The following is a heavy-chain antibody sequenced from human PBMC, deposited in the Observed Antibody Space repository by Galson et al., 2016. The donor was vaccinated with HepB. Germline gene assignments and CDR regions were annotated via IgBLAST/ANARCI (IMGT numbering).Heavy chain of an antibody. CDR2: IIPIFGTP. V-gene: IGHV1-69*13. D-gene: IGHD3-10*01. Sequence: SVKVSCKASGGTFSSSAVNWVRQAPGQGLEWMGGIIPIFGTPDYAQKFQGRVTITADESTSTAYMELSSLRSEDTAVYYCARGFGEPRVSHYWGQGTLVTVS. CDR1: GGTFSSSA. J-gene: IGHJ4*02. CDR3: ARGFGEPRVSHY.